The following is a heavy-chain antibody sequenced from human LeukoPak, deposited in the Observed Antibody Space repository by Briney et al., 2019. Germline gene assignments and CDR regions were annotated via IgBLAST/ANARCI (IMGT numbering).Heavy chain of an antibody. CDR1: GYTFTGYY. CDR2: INPNSGGT. J-gene: IGHJ4*02. Sequence: GASVKVSCKASGYTFTGYYMHWVRQAPGQGLEWMGWINPNSGGTKYAQKFQGRVTMTRDTSISTVYMEMSRLISDDTAVYYCASGGERYSSGWYGDYWGQGTLVTVSS. D-gene: IGHD6-19*01. V-gene: IGHV1-2*02. CDR3: ASGGERYSSGWYGDY.